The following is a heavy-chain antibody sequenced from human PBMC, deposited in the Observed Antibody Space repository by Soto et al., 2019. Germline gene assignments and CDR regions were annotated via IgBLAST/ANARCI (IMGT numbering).Heavy chain of an antibody. J-gene: IGHJ4*02. Sequence: QVQLVESGGGVVQPGRSLRLSCAASGFTFSSYAMHWVRQAPGKGLEWVAVISYDGSNKYYADSVKGRFTISRDNSKNPLYLQMNSLRAEDTAVYYCAVALWYNWNGADYWGQGTLVTVSS. CDR2: ISYDGSNK. CDR1: GFTFSSYA. D-gene: IGHD1-20*01. V-gene: IGHV3-30-3*01. CDR3: AVALWYNWNGADY.